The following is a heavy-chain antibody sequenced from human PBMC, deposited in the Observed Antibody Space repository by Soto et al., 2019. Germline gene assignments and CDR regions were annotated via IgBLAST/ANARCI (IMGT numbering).Heavy chain of an antibody. Sequence: PSETLSLTCTVSGGCISGYYGSWIRQPPGKGLEWIGYMYNTGSTVYNPSFKSRVTISVDTSKNQFSLKLNSVTAADTAVYYCARDLWGYCGTDCYPLDVWGQGTTVTVSS. J-gene: IGHJ6*02. CDR2: MYNTGST. CDR1: GGCISGYY. CDR3: ARDLWGYCGTDCYPLDV. V-gene: IGHV4-59*01. D-gene: IGHD2-21*02.